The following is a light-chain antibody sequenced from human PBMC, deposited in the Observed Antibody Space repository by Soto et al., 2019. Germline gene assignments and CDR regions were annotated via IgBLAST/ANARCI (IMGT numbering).Light chain of an antibody. CDR3: SSYTSFSTYV. CDR1: SSDVGGYNY. Sequence: QSVLTQPASVSGSPGQSITISCTGTSSDVGGYNYVSWYQQHPVKAPKLMISEVSNRPSGVSNRFSGSKSDNTASLTISGLQAEDEADYYCSSYTSFSTYVFGTGTKLTVL. V-gene: IGLV2-14*01. J-gene: IGLJ1*01. CDR2: EVS.